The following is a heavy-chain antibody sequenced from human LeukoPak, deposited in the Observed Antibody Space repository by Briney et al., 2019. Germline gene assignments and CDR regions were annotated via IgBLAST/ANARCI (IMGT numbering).Heavy chain of an antibody. CDR3: ARHYGSGTYSRRYYFDY. J-gene: IGHJ4*02. CDR2: INHSGST. Sequence: SETLSLTCTVSGGSISSSSYYWGWIRQPPGKGLEWIGEINHSGSTNYNPSLKSRVTISVDTSKNQFSLKLSSVTAADTAVYYCARHYGSGTYSRRYYFDYWGQGTLVTVSS. CDR1: GGSISSSSYY. D-gene: IGHD3-10*01. V-gene: IGHV4-39*01.